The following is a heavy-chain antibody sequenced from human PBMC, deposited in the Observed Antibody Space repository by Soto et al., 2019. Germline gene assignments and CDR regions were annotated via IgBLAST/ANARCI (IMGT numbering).Heavy chain of an antibody. Sequence: KPSETLSLTCTVSGGSVSSGSYYWSWIRQPPGKGLEWIGYIYYSGSTNYNPSLKSRVTISVDTSKNQFSLKLSSVTAADTAVYYCARTHIVVVPAALYFDYWGQGTLVTVSS. V-gene: IGHV4-61*01. J-gene: IGHJ4*02. CDR2: IYYSGST. CDR1: GGSVSSGSYY. D-gene: IGHD2-2*01. CDR3: ARTHIVVVPAALYFDY.